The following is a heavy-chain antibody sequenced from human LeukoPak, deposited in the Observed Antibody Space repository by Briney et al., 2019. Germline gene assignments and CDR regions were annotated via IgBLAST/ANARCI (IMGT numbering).Heavy chain of an antibody. V-gene: IGHV4-38-2*01. D-gene: IGHD5-18*01. CDR1: GYSISSSYY. CDR3: ARHIFGYSYGRWFDY. Sequence: PSETLSLTCAVSGYSISSSYYWGWIRQPPGKGLEWIGSIYHSGSTYYNPSLKSRVTISVDTSKNQFSLKMSSVTAADTAVYYCARHIFGYSYGRWFDYWGQGTLVTVSS. CDR2: IYHSGST. J-gene: IGHJ4*02.